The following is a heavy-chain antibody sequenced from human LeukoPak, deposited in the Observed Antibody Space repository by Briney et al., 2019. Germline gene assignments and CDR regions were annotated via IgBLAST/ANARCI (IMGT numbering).Heavy chain of an antibody. V-gene: IGHV3-11*01. CDR2: IGGGGGDK. CDR1: GFTFSDYY. J-gene: IGHJ4*02. CDR3: ATDIRAVGDSRYFDY. D-gene: IGHD3-9*01. Sequence: GGSLRLSCTASGFTFSDYYMSWIRQSPGKGLEWLSHIGGGGGDKNYADSVKSRFTISRDNARNSLYLQMNSLTIEDTAIYYCATDIRAVGDSRYFDYWGQGTLVTVSS.